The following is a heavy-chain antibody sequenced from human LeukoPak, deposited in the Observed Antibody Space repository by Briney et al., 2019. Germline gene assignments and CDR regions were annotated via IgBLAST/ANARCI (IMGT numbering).Heavy chain of an antibody. CDR1: GGSISSYY. CDR3: ARDRAVVWGFDY. J-gene: IGHJ4*02. D-gene: IGHD2-8*02. V-gene: IGHV4-4*07. CDR2: IYNSGST. Sequence: SETLSLTCTVSGGSISSYYWSWIRQPAGKGLEWIGRIYNSGSTTYNPSLKSRVTMSVDTSKNQFSLKLSSVTAADTAVYYCARDRAVVWGFDYWGQGTLVTVSS.